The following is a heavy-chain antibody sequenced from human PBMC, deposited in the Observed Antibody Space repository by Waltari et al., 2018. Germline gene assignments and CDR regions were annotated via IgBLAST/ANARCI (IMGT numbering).Heavy chain of an antibody. Sequence: VQLIQSGAEVKKPGASVRVPCKLSGCTLTQVSTHWVRQAPGTGLEWMGGFDPEDGERIYAQKFQGRLIMTEDTSTDTAYMELSSLRSEDTAIYYCATDREITMMGDSFDLWGQGTMVTVSS. CDR1: GCTLTQVS. CDR3: ATDREITMMGDSFDL. J-gene: IGHJ3*01. CDR2: FDPEDGER. D-gene: IGHD3-22*01. V-gene: IGHV1-24*01.